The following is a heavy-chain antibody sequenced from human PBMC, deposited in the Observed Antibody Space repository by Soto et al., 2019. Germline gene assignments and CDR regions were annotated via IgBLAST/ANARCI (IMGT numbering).Heavy chain of an antibody. CDR2: ISAYNGNT. Sequence: QDQLVQSGAEVKKPGASVKVSCKATGYTFTSYGISWVRQAPGQGLERMGWISAYNGNTNYAQKLQGRVTMTTDTSTSTAYMELRSLRSDDTAVYYCARVYRITMVRGELSEYWGQGTLVTVSS. CDR1: GYTFTSYG. V-gene: IGHV1-18*01. CDR3: ARVYRITMVRGELSEY. J-gene: IGHJ4*02. D-gene: IGHD3-10*01.